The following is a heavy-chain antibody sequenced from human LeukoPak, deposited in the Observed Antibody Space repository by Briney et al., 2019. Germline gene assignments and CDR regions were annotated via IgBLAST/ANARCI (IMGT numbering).Heavy chain of an antibody. CDR1: GYTFTSYG. CDR3: ARGDDFWSGSVYYFDY. CDR2: ISAYNGNT. J-gene: IGHJ4*02. D-gene: IGHD3-3*01. V-gene: IGHV1-18*01. Sequence: ASVKVSCKASGYTFTSYGISWVRQAPGQGLEWMGSISAYNGNTNYAQKLQGRVTMTTDTSTSTAYMELRSLRSDDTAVYYCARGDDFWSGSVYYFDYWGQGTLVTVSS.